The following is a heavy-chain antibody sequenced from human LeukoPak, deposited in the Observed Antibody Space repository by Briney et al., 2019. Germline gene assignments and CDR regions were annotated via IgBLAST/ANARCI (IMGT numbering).Heavy chain of an antibody. CDR2: IYYGGST. CDR1: GGSISSYY. V-gene: IGHV4-59*01. Sequence: SETLSLTCTVSGGSISSYYWSWIRQPPGKGLEWIGYIYYGGSTNYNPSLKSRVTISVDTSKNQFSLKLSSVTAADTAVYYCAREMGATPPDYWGQGTLVTVSS. J-gene: IGHJ4*02. CDR3: AREMGATPPDY. D-gene: IGHD1-26*01.